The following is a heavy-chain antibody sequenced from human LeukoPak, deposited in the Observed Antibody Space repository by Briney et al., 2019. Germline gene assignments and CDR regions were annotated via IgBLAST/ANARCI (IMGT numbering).Heavy chain of an antibody. V-gene: IGHV3-30*04. CDR2: ISSGGTYE. J-gene: IGHJ4*02. CDR3: ARDSTYYYDSGSSGPHYFDN. CDR1: GFTFSSYL. D-gene: IGHD3-10*01. Sequence: GGSLRLSCAASGFTFSSYLMSWVRQAPGKGLEWVSLISSGGTYEYYADSVKGRFTISRDNSKNTLYLQLNSLRAEDTAVYYCARDSTYYYDSGSSGPHYFDNWGQGTLVTVSS.